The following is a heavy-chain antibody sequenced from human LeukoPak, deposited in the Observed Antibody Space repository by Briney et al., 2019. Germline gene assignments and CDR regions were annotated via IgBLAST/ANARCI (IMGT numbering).Heavy chain of an antibody. CDR3: ARGTTYYPGVDY. Sequence: GGSLRLSCAASGFTFSNYAMSWVRQAPGKGLEWVGNIKPDGSEKSYVDSVRGRFTTSRDNTKSSLYLQMHSLRAEDTAVYYCARGTTYYPGVDYWGQGTLVIVST. J-gene: IGHJ4*02. CDR1: GFTFSNYA. D-gene: IGHD2-21*01. CDR2: IKPDGSEK. V-gene: IGHV3-7*01.